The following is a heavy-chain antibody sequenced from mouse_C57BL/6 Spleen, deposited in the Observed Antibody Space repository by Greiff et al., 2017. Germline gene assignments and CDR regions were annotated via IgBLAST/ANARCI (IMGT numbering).Heavy chain of an antibody. CDR3: ARRGDSSGYGYFDY. Sequence: VQLQQPGAELVRPGSSVKLSCKASGYTFTSYWMDWVKQRPGQGLEWIGNIYPSDSETHYNQKFKDKATLTVDKSSSTAYMQLSSLTSEDSAVYYCARRGDSSGYGYFDYWGQGTTLTVSS. V-gene: IGHV1-61*01. CDR2: IYPSDSET. CDR1: GYTFTSYW. D-gene: IGHD3-2*02. J-gene: IGHJ2*01.